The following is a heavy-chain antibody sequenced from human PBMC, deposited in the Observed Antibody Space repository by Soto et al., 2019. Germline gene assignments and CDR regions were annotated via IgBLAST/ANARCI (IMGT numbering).Heavy chain of an antibody. V-gene: IGHV4-39*01. Sequence: PSETLSLTCSVSGDSINSDKYYWGWIHQPPGKGLEWIGSIYYRGNTYYNPSLQTRVTISLDKSKSQFSLRLNSVTAADSAVYFCARLEGLATISYYFDFWGQGAQVTVSS. CDR1: GDSINSDKYY. J-gene: IGHJ4*02. CDR2: IYYRGNT. CDR3: ARLEGLATISYYFDF. D-gene: IGHD3-9*01.